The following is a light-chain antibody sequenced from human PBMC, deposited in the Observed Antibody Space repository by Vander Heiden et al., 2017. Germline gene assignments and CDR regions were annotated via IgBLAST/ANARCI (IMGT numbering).Light chain of an antibody. Sequence: IKLTQSPSSLSASVGDRVTITCRASQGISSYLAWYQQKPGKAPKLLFYAASTLQSGVPSRFSGSGYGTDFTLTISSLHPEDLATYYCQQLKSYPPITFGGGTKVDIK. J-gene: IGKJ4*01. CDR3: QQLKSYPPIT. CDR2: AAS. V-gene: IGKV1-9*01. CDR1: QGISSY.